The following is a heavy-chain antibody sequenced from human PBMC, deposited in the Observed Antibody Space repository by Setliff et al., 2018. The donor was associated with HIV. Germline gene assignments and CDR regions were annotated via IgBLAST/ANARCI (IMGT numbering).Heavy chain of an antibody. V-gene: IGHV5-51*01. CDR1: GYSFTSYW. CDR3: ATRLLGYSGYGY. Sequence: PGESLKISCQGSGYSFTSYWIAWVRQMPGKGLEWMGLIYPRDSDDEYNPSLQGQVTMSADKLINTAYLQWSSLKASDTAMYYCATRLLGYSGYGYWGQGTLVTVSS. CDR2: IYPRDSDD. D-gene: IGHD5-12*01. J-gene: IGHJ4*02.